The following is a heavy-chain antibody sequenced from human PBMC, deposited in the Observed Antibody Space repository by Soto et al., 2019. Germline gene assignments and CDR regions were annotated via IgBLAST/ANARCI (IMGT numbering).Heavy chain of an antibody. CDR2: TYYMSKCYN. D-gene: IGHD3-3*01. Sequence: SQTLSLTCAISGDSVSSNSAAWNWIRQSPSRGLEWLGGTYYMSKCYNDYAVSVKSRITINPVSSKNQFSLLLNSVTPEDTAVYYCARLRFLGAYGMDVWGQGTTVTAP. CDR3: ARLRFLGAYGMDV. J-gene: IGHJ6*02. CDR1: GDSVSSNSAA. V-gene: IGHV6-1*01.